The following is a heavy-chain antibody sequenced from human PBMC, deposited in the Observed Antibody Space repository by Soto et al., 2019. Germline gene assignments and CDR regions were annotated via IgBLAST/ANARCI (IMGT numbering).Heavy chain of an antibody. J-gene: IGHJ5*01. V-gene: IGHV4-30-4*08. CDR2: MYCVGST. CDR1: GDSIKSGHNY. CDR3: ARNTSRLGWFDS. Sequence: QVQLQESGPGQVKPSQTLSLTCTVSGDSIKSGHNYWSWIRQPPGKVLEWIGNMYCVGSTSYNPSLKSRVTISVDTSKNHFSLKLNSVTAADTAVYYCARNTSRLGWFDSWGQGILVTVSS. D-gene: IGHD6-13*01.